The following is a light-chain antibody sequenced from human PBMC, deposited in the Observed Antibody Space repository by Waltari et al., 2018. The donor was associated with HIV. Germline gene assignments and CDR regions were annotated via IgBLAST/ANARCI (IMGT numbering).Light chain of an antibody. CDR2: AAS. J-gene: IGKJ4*01. CDR1: QSISSY. CDR3: QQGYSTPLT. V-gene: IGKV1-39*01. Sequence: DIQMTQSPYSLSASVGDRVTITCRASQSISSYLNWYQQKPGKAPKLLIYAASSLQSGVPSRFSSSASGTDFTLTISSLQPEDFATYYCQQGYSTPLTFGGGTKVEIK.